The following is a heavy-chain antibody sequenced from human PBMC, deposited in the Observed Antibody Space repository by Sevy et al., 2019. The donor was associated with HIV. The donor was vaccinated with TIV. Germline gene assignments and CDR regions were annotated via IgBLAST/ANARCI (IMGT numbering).Heavy chain of an antibody. J-gene: IGHJ6*02. CDR1: GFTFSSYS. V-gene: IGHV3-21*01. Sequence: GGSLRLSCAASGFTFSSYSMNWVRQAPGKGLEWVSSISSSSSYIYYADSVKGRFTISRDNAKNSLYLQMNSLRAEDTAVHYCARLRIAARPQGYYGMDVWGQGTTVTVSS. CDR3: ARLRIAARPQGYYGMDV. D-gene: IGHD6-6*01. CDR2: ISSSSSYI.